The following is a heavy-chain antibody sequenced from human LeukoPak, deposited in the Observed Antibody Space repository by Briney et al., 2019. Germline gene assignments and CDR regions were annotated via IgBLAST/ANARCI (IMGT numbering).Heavy chain of an antibody. V-gene: IGHV3-11*04. CDR1: GFTFSDYY. CDR2: IGSSNTI. Sequence: PGRSLRLSCAASGFTFSDYYMSWIRQAPGKGLEWLSYIGSSNTIYSADSVKGRFTISRDNAKNSLYLQMNSLRAEDTAVYYCARGSFLITFGGLIVWGQGTLVTVSS. J-gene: IGHJ4*02. CDR3: ARGSFLITFGGLIV. D-gene: IGHD3-16*02.